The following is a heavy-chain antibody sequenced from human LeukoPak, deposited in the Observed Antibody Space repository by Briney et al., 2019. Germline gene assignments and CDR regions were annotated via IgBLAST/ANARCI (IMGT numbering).Heavy chain of an antibody. D-gene: IGHD6-13*01. V-gene: IGHV1-69*06. CDR3: AREVYSSNVLQFDP. CDR2: IIPIFGTA. J-gene: IGHJ5*02. Sequence: SVKVSCKASGGTFSSYAISWVRQAPGQGLEWMGGIIPIFGTANYAQKFQGRVTITADKSTSTAYMELSSLRVEDTAVYYCAREVYSSNVLQFDPWGQGTLVTVSS. CDR1: GGTFSSYA.